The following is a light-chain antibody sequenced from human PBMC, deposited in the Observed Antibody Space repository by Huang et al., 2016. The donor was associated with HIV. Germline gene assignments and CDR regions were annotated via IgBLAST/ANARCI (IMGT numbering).Light chain of an antibody. J-gene: IGKJ1*01. Sequence: GEGGSVTWRAGQDIRNYLSWFQQNPGGAPKRLSDAASSLQGGVPARVSGSRSGTKFTLTISSLQPEDFATYYCLQHHGYPRTFGQGTNV. CDR1: QDIRNY. CDR3: LQHHGYPRT. V-gene: IGKV1-17*03. CDR2: AAS.